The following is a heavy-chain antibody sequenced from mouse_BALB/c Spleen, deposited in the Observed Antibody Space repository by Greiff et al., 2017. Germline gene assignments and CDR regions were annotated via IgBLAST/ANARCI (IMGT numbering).Heavy chain of an antibody. V-gene: IGHV14-4*02. CDR2: IDPENGDT. D-gene: IGHD1-1*01. J-gene: IGHJ2*01. CDR3: VLYYSGSSYEDY. Sequence: EVQLQQSGAELVRSGASVKLSCTASGFNIKDYYMHWVKQRPEQGLEWIGWIDPENGDTEYAPKFQGKATMTADTASNTAYRQLSSLTSEGTAVYYCVLYYSGSSYEDYWGQGTTLTVSS. CDR1: GFNIKDYY.